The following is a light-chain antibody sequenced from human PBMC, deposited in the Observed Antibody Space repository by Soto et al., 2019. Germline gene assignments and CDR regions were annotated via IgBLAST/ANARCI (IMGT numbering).Light chain of an antibody. Sequence: TESPATLSFSPWERSTLSCKASQSVSSYLAWYQQKPGQAPRLLIYGASSRATGIHDRFSGSGSGTDFTLTISRLEPEDFAVYYCQKYGSSPRTFGQGTKVDIK. CDR2: GAS. V-gene: IGKV3-20*01. J-gene: IGKJ1*01. CDR3: QKYGSSPRT. CDR1: QSVSSY.